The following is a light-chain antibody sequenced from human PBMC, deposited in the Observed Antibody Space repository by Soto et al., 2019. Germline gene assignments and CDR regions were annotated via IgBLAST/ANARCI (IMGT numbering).Light chain of an antibody. CDR3: SSYTSSSTLEV. CDR1: SSNIGAVYD. V-gene: IGLV2-14*01. Sequence: QCVLTQPPSVSGAPGQRVTISCTWSSSNIGAVYDVSWYQQHPGKAPKLMIYEVSNRPSGVSNRFSGSKSGNTASLTISGLQAEDEADYYCSSYTSSSTLEVFGTGTKV. CDR2: EVS. J-gene: IGLJ1*01.